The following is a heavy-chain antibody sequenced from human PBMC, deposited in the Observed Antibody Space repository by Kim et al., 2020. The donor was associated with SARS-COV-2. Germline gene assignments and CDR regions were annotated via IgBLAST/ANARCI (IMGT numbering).Heavy chain of an antibody. D-gene: IGHD3-9*01. CDR3: VRNFDSTSSTDAFDF. J-gene: IGHJ3*01. CDR2: MSTTSNAQ. Sequence: MSTTSNAQHDADSQKGQFTVSEDNTKNSLYLQLNSLRADDTAVYYCVRNFDSTSSTDAFDFWGQGTRVTVSA. V-gene: IGHV3-21*01.